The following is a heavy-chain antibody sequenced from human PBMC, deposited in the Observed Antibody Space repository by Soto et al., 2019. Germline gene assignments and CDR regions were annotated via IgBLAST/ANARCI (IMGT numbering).Heavy chain of an antibody. CDR1: GSTFSSYA. CDR3: ARSLFLASTDTEPFDY. V-gene: IGHV3-23*01. J-gene: IGHJ4*02. CDR2: ISGGGNDA. Sequence: EAQLLESGGGLVQPGGSLVLSCAASGSTFSSYAMSWVRQAPGKGLEWVSSISGGGNDAFYTVSVKGRFTISRDNSRNTLYLQMSSLRADDTAIYYCARSLFLASTDTEPFDYWGQGALVTVSS. D-gene: IGHD3-3*02.